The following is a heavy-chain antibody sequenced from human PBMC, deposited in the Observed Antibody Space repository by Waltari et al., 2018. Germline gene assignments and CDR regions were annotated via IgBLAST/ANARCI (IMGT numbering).Heavy chain of an antibody. CDR2: ISGRGGST. CDR3: ANPAAPSGYDYY. D-gene: IGHD5-12*01. Sequence: EVQLLESGGGLVQPGGSLRLSCAASGFTFSSYAMSWVRQAPGKGLGWVSAISGRGGSTYDADSVKGRFTISRDNSKNTLYLQMNSLRAEDTAVYYCANPAAPSGYDYYWGQGTLVTVSS. V-gene: IGHV3-23*01. CDR1: GFTFSSYA. J-gene: IGHJ4*02.